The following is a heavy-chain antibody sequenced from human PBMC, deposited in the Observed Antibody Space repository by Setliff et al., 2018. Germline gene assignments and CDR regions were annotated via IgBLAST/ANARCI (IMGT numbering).Heavy chain of an antibody. V-gene: IGHV3-66*02. D-gene: IGHD2-21*02. CDR3: ARDAGGDYDN. CDR2: IYSGGDT. CDR1: GFTVSSDY. Sequence: PGGSLRLSCAAAGFTVSSDYMSWLRQAPGKGLEWVSVIYSGGDTYYADSVKGRFTIYRDNSKNTLSLQMNSLRLEDTAIYYCARDAGGDYDNWGQGTLVTV. J-gene: IGHJ4*02.